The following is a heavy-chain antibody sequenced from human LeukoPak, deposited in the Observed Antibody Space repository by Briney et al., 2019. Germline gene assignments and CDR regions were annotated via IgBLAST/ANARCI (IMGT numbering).Heavy chain of an antibody. CDR1: GGSFSGYY. V-gene: IGHV3-7*01. CDR2: TNEAGGDK. Sequence: ETLSLTCAVYGGSFSGYYWSWVRQAPGKGLECVASTNEAGGDKYYVDSVKGRFTISRDNSKNSLSLQMNSLTAEDTAIYYCAIATTGRGAFGSWGQGTLVSVSS. D-gene: IGHD1-1*01. CDR3: AIATTGRGAFGS. J-gene: IGHJ4*02.